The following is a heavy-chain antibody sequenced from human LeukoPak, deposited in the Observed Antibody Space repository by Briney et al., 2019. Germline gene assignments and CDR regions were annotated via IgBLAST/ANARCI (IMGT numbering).Heavy chain of an antibody. CDR2: LYYSGSS. CDR3: ARDPLSTNNFDI. Sequence: SETLSLTCTVSGGSISSYYWSWIRQPPGQGLVWIGYLYYSGSSNYNPSLKSRVTISVDTSKNQFSLKLSAVTAADTAVYFCARDPLSTNNFDIWGQGTMVTVSS. V-gene: IGHV4-59*01. J-gene: IGHJ3*02. D-gene: IGHD1-1*01. CDR1: GGSISSYY.